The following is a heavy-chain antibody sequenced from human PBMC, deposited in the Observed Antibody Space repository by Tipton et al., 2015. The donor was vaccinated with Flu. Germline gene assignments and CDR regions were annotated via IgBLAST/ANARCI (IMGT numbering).Heavy chain of an antibody. CDR2: ISWDGANT. Sequence: SLRLSCAASGFTFRNFGMHWVRQVPGKGLEWVSGISWDGANTDFAESVKGRFRISRDNARNALYLRMNSLRAEDTALYYCARVLKGGGGWTPLDYWGQGTLVTVSS. J-gene: IGHJ4*02. V-gene: IGHV3-20*04. CDR3: ARVLKGGGGWTPLDY. CDR1: GFTFRNFG. D-gene: IGHD2-15*01.